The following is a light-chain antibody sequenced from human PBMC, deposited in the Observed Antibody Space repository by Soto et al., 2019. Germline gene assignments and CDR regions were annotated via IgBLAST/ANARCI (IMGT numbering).Light chain of an antibody. V-gene: IGLV2-14*01. CDR3: SSYTGSSTPVV. J-gene: IGLJ2*01. CDR2: EVS. Sequence: QSVLTQPASVSGSPGQSIIISCTGTSSDVGGYNYVSWYQQHPDKAPKLMIYEVSHWPSGVSNRFSGSKSGNTASLTISGLQAEDEADYYCSSYTGSSTPVVFGGGTKLTVL. CDR1: SSDVGGYNY.